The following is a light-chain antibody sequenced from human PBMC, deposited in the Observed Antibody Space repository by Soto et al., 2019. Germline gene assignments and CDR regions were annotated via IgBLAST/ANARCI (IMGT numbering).Light chain of an antibody. V-gene: IGLV1-40*01. CDR3: QSYDISLSVK. CDR2: GNS. J-gene: IGLJ2*01. Sequence: QSVLTQPPSVSGAPGQRVTISCTGSSSNIGAGYDVHWYQQLPGTAPKLLISGNSNRPSGVPDRFSGSKSGTSASLAITGLQAEDEADYYCQSYDISLSVKFGGGTKVTVL. CDR1: SSNIGAGYD.